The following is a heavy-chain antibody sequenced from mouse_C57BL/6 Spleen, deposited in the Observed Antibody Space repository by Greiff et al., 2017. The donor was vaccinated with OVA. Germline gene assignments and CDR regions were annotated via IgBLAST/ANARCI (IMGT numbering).Heavy chain of an antibody. CDR1: GFSLTSYG. D-gene: IGHD2-4*01. Sequence: QVQLQQSGPGLVQPSQSLSITCTVSGFSLTSYGVHWVRQSPGKGLEWLGVIWSGGSTDYNAAFISRRSISKDNSKSQVFFKMNSLQADDTAIYYCARGDYGYYFDYWGQGTTLTVSS. CDR2: IWSGGST. CDR3: ARGDYGYYFDY. J-gene: IGHJ2*01. V-gene: IGHV2-2*01.